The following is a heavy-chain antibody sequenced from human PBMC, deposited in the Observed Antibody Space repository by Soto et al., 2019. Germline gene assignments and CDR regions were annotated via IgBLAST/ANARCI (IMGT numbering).Heavy chain of an antibody. CDR2: IKSKT. CDR3: AKDTYYYSSSGYYVFDS. Sequence: GGSLRLSCAVSGVTLTNVWMNWVRQAPGKGPEWVGRIKSKTNYADSVKGRFTISRDNSKDTVYLQMNSLRAEDTAVYYCAKDTYYYSSSGYYVFDSWGQGTLVTVSS. CDR1: GVTLTNVW. J-gene: IGHJ4*02. V-gene: IGHV3-30*02. D-gene: IGHD3-22*01.